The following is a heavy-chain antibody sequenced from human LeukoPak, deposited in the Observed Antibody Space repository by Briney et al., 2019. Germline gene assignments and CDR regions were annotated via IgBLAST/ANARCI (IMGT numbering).Heavy chain of an antibody. D-gene: IGHD4-11*01. CDR3: ARHAPMTTYDY. J-gene: IGHJ4*02. V-gene: IGHV4-59*08. Sequence: SETLSLTCSVSGGSISSYYWSWIRQPPGRGLEWIGYIFCSGSTNYNPSLKSRVTISVDTSKNQFSLKLSSVTAADTAVYYCARHAPMTTYDYWGQGTLVTVSS. CDR1: GGSISSYY. CDR2: IFCSGST.